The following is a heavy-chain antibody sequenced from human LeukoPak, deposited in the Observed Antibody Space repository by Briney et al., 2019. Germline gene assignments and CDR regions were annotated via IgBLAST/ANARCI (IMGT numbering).Heavy chain of an antibody. CDR2: IYPGDSDT. J-gene: IGHJ4*02. CDR1: GYIFDKYW. V-gene: IGHV5-51*01. CDR3: ARDYDSTTYYYALHY. D-gene: IGHD3-22*01. Sequence: GESLKISCQTSGYIFDKYWIGWVRPMPGKGLEWMGIIYPGDSDTKYGPPFQGQVTISADNSISTAYLEWSSLKASDSAMYFCARDYDSTTYYYALHYWGQGTLVTVSS.